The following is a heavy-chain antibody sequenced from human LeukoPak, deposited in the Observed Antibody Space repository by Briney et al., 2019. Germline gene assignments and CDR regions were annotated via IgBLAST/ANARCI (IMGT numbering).Heavy chain of an antibody. CDR3: ALQQQLPPLYFDY. CDR2: IYSGGST. V-gene: IGHV3-53*01. CDR1: GFTVSSNY. Sequence: GGSLRLSCAASGFTVSSNYMGWVRQAPGKGLEWVSVIYSGGSTYYADSVKGRFTISRDNSKNTLYLQMNSLRAEDTAVYYCALQQQLPPLYFDYWGQGTLVTVSS. D-gene: IGHD6-13*01. J-gene: IGHJ4*02.